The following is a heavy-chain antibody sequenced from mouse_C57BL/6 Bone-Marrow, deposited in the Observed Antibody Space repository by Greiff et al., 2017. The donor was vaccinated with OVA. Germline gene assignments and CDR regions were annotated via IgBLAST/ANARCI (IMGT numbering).Heavy chain of an antibody. CDR2: IDPSDSYT. CDR1: GYTFTSYW. CDR3: AREDYCDY. D-gene: IGHD1-1*01. J-gene: IGHJ2*01. V-gene: IGHV1-50*01. Sequence: QVQLQQSGAELVKPGASVKLSCKASGYTFTSYWMQWVKQRPGQGLEWIGEIDPSDSYTNYNQKFKGKATLTVDTSSRTAYMQLSSLTSEDSAVYYCAREDYCDYWGQGTTLTVSS.